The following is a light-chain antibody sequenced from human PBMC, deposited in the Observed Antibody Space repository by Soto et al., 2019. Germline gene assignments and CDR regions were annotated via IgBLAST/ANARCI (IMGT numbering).Light chain of an antibody. CDR1: RSNIGSNT. J-gene: IGLJ2*01. CDR2: INN. Sequence: QSVLTQPPSESGTPGQRVTISCSGSRSNIGSNTVNWYQQLPGTAPKFLIYINNQRPSGVPKRFSGSKSGTSASLAISGLQSEDDADYYCATWDDSLNGHVVFGGGTKVTVL. CDR3: ATWDDSLNGHVV. V-gene: IGLV1-44*01.